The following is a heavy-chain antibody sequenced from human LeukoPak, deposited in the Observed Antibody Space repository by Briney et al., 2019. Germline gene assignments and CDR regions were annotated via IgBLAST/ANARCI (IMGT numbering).Heavy chain of an antibody. CDR1: GGSITNYY. CDR2: FQTSDNT. CDR3: ARNSHFDY. Sequence: PSETLSLTCTVSGGSITNYYWSWIRQPAGKGLEWIGRFQTSDNTNYNPSLKSRVTMSVDTSKNQFSLKLSSVTAADTAVYYCARNSHFDYWGQGTLVTVSS. D-gene: IGHD2-21*01. V-gene: IGHV4-4*07. J-gene: IGHJ4*02.